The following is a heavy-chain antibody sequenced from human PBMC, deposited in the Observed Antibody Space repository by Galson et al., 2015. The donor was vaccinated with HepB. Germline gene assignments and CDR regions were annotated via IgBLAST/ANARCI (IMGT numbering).Heavy chain of an antibody. V-gene: IGHV4-30-2*01. CDR3: ARVRGGGPYCGGDCPFDY. CDR1: GGSISSGGYS. J-gene: IGHJ4*02. Sequence: LSLTCAVSGGSISSGGYSWSWIRQPPGKGLEWIGYIYHSGSTYYNPSLKSRVTISVDRSKSQFSLKLSSVTAADTAVYYCARVRGGGPYCGGDCPFDYWGQGTLVTVSS. D-gene: IGHD2-21*02. CDR2: IYHSGST.